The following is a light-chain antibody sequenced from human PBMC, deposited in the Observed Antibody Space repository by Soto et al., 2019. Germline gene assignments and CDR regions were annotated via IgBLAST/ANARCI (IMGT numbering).Light chain of an antibody. Sequence: EIGMTQSPATLSVSPGERATLSCRASQNVSSNLAWYQQKPGQAPRLLIYGASTRATGIPARFSGSGSGTEFTLTISSLQSEDFAVYYCQQYNNWPRTFGQGTKVDIK. J-gene: IGKJ1*01. CDR3: QQYNNWPRT. CDR1: QNVSSN. CDR2: GAS. V-gene: IGKV3-15*01.